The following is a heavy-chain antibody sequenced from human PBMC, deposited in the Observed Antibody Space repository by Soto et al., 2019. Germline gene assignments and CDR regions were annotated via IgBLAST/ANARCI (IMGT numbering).Heavy chain of an antibody. J-gene: IGHJ4*01. Sequence: GGSLRLSCAASGFTFSSYGMHWVRQAPGKGLEWVAVIWYDGRDTTYADSVKGRFTISRDNAKNTLYLQMDSLRAEDTAVYYCVSAPEQRPIDFWGHGSLVPVPS. CDR3: VSAPEQRPIDF. V-gene: IGHV3-33*03. CDR1: GFTFSSYG. CDR2: IWYDGRDT. D-gene: IGHD6-19*01.